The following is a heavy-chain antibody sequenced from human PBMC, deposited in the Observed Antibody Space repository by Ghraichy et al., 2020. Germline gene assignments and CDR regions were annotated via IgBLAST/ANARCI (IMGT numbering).Heavy chain of an antibody. CDR1: GTSVRSYF. D-gene: IGHD3-10*01. CDR3: ARMGGYKDPLWY. CDR2: IFYSGST. J-gene: IGHJ4*02. Sequence: ETLSLTCTVSGTSVRSYFWSWIRQPPGKGLEWIGDIFYSGSTNYNPSLKSQVTISIDASSNQFSLNLSSVTAADTAVYYCARMGGYKDPLWYWGQGTLVAVSS. V-gene: IGHV4-59*02.